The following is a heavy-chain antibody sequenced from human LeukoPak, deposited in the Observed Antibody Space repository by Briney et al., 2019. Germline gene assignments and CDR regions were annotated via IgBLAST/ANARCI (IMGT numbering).Heavy chain of an antibody. J-gene: IGHJ4*02. D-gene: IGHD6-19*01. Sequence: GGSLRLSCAASGFTFSSYAMSWVRQAPGKGLEWVSAISGSGGSTYYADSVKGRFTISRDNAKNSLYLQMNSLRAEDTAVYYCARDVAGNDYWGQGTLVTVSS. CDR3: ARDVAGNDY. CDR2: ISGSGGST. CDR1: GFTFSSYA. V-gene: IGHV3-23*01.